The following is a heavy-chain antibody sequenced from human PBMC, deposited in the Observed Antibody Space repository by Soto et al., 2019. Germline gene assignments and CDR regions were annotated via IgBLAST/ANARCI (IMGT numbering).Heavy chain of an antibody. CDR3: ARDSSAGAIFASPYYYVMDV. J-gene: IGHJ6*02. D-gene: IGHD3-3*01. Sequence: QVQLVQSGPEVKKPGASVKVSCKAYGYTFNNYAMHWVRQAPGQRLEWMGWINTGNGNTKYSQKFQGRVTITRDTSATSASTVYMEVSSLRSEDTAIYYCARDSSAGAIFASPYYYVMDVWGQGPTVTVSS. CDR1: GYTFNNYA. V-gene: IGHV1-3*04. CDR2: INTGNGNT.